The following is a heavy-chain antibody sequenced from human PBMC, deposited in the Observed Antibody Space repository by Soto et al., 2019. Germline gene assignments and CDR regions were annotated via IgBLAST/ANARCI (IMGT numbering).Heavy chain of an antibody. V-gene: IGHV3-23*01. CDR2: ISGSGGST. Sequence: LXLSCTASRFTCSSYAMSWFRQAPGKGLEWVSAISGSGGSTYYADSVKGRFTISRDNSKNTLYLQMNSLRAEDTAVYYCAKYYDSSGYYYVPFDDWGQGTLVTVSS. J-gene: IGHJ4*02. CDR1: RFTCSSYA. D-gene: IGHD3-22*01. CDR3: AKYYDSSGYYYVPFDD.